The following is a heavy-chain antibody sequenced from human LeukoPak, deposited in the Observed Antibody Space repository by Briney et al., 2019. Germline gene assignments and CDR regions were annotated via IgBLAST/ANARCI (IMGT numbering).Heavy chain of an antibody. CDR3: ARDRAYYYDSSGYYPLDY. CDR2: TYYRSKWYN. D-gene: IGHD3-22*01. V-gene: IGHV6-1*01. J-gene: IGHJ4*02. Sequence: SQTLSLTCAISGDSVPSNSAAWNWIRQSPSRGLEWLGRTYYRSKWYNDYAVSVKSRITINPDTSKNQFSLQLNSVTPEDTAVYYCARDRAYYYDSSGYYPLDYWGQGTLVTVSS. CDR1: GDSVPSNSAA.